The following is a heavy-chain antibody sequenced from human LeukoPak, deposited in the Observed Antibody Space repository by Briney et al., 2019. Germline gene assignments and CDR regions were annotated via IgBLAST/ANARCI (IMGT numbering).Heavy chain of an antibody. V-gene: IGHV4-39*01. CDR3: ARVKSDIFDY. Sequence: PSETLSLTCTVSGGSISSSSYYWGWIRQPPGKGLEWIGSIYYSGSSYYNPSLKSRVTISVHTSKNQFSLKLSSVTAADTAVYYCARVKSDIFDYWGQGTLVTVSS. J-gene: IGHJ4*02. CDR2: IYYSGSS. D-gene: IGHD3-9*01. CDR1: GGSISSSSYY.